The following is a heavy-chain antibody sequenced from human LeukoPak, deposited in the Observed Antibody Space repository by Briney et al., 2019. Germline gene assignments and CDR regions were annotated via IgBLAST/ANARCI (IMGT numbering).Heavy chain of an antibody. CDR1: GYTFTGYY. V-gene: IGHV1-2*02. CDR2: INPNSGGT. Sequence: ASVKVSCKASGYTFTGYYMHWVRQAPGQGLEWMGWINPNSGGTNYAQKFQGRVTMTRDTSISTAYMELSRLRSDDTAVYYCARDGYDCSGGSCYPEFYYYYMDVWGKGTTVTVSS. J-gene: IGHJ6*03. CDR3: ARDGYDCSGGSCYPEFYYYYMDV. D-gene: IGHD2-15*01.